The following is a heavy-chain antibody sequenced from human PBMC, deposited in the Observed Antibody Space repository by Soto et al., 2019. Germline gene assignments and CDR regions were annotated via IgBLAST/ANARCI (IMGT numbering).Heavy chain of an antibody. CDR1: GGSISSNY. D-gene: IGHD3-10*01. J-gene: IGHJ4*01. CDR3: ARDYLRALDY. V-gene: IGHV4-59*01. Sequence: QVQLQESGPGLVKPSETLSLTCTVSGGSISSNYWSWIRQPPGKGLEWLGYVSHSGSTNYNPSLKSRVTISRATSKNQLSLKLTSVTAADPAVYYCARDYLRALDYWGHGTLVTVSS. CDR2: VSHSGST.